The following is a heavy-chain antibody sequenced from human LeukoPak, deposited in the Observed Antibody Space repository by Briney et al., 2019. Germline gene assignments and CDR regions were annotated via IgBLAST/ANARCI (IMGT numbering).Heavy chain of an antibody. CDR1: GFTFSSYA. J-gene: IGHJ4*02. CDR3: ARARGYSYGYYY. V-gene: IGHV3-30-3*01. Sequence: PGRSLRLSCAASGFTFSSYAMHWVRQAPGKGLEWVAVISYDGSNKYYADSVKGRFTISRDNPKNTLYLQMNSLRAEDTAVYYCARARGYSYGYYYWGQGTLVTVSS. D-gene: IGHD5-18*01. CDR2: ISYDGSNK.